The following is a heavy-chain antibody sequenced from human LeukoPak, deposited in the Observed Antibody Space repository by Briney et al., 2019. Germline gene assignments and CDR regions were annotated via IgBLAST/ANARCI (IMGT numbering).Heavy chain of an antibody. Sequence: GGSLRLSCAASGFSFSSYEMNWVRQAPGKGLEWVSYISSSGSIMYSADSMKGRFTISRDNAKNSLYLQMNSLRAEDTAIYYCSGQYSSSSVVDYWGQGTLVTVSS. CDR2: ISSSGSIM. CDR1: GFSFSSYE. J-gene: IGHJ4*02. D-gene: IGHD6-6*01. V-gene: IGHV3-48*03. CDR3: SGQYSSSSVVDY.